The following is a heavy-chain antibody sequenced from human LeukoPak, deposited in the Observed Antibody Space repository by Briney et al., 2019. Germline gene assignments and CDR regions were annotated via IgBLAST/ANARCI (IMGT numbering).Heavy chain of an antibody. CDR1: GFTVSSNC. CDR2: IYSAGST. V-gene: IGHV3-53*01. J-gene: IGHJ3*01. CDR3: ARGGDSNGSMRIAFNG. D-gene: IGHD3-22*01. Sequence: GGSLRLSCAASGFTVSSNCMSWVRQAPGKGLEWVSLIYSAGSTYYADSVKGRFCISRDNSKNTMYRQKNSLKAEDTAVNYWARGGDSNGSMRIAFNGWGQGTMVTVSS.